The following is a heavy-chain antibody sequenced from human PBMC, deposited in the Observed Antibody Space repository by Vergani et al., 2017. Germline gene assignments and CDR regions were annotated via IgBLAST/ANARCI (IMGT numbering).Heavy chain of an antibody. D-gene: IGHD1-1*01. CDR3: ARARKRQTYNWNGHDY. V-gene: IGHV3-7*01. J-gene: IGHJ4*02. CDR2: IKQDGSEK. CDR1: GFTFSSYW. Sequence: EVQLVESGGGLVQAGGSLRLSCAASGFTFSSYWMSWVRQAPGKGLEWVANIKQDGSEKYYVDSVKGRFTISRDNAKNSLYLQMNSLRAEDTAVYYCARARKRQTYNWNGHDYWGQGTLVTVSS.